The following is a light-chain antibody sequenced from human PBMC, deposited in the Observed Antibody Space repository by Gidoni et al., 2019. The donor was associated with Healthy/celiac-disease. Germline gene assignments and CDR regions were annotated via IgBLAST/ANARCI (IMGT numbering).Light chain of an antibody. CDR2: GNS. J-gene: IGLJ2*01. CDR3: QSYDSSLSGHVV. V-gene: IGLV1-40*01. CDR1: SSNIGAGYD. Sequence: QSVLTQPPSVSGAPGPRVTISCTGSSSNIGAGYDVHWYQQLPGTAPKLVIYGNSNRPSGVPDRFSGSKSGTSASLAITGLQAEDEADYYCQSYDSSLSGHVVFGGGTKLTVL.